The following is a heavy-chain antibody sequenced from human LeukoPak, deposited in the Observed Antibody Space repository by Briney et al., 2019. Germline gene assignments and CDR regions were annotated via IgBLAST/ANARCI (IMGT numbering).Heavy chain of an antibody. J-gene: IGHJ4*02. CDR1: GVSISSSSYY. CDR3: ARGGGLRYFDWLLPFDY. V-gene: IGHV4-39*07. D-gene: IGHD3-9*01. Sequence: SETLSLTCTVSGVSISSSSYYWGWIRQPPGKGLEWIGSIYYSGSTYYNPSLKSRVTISVDTSKNQFSLKLSSVTAADTAVYYCARGGGLRYFDWLLPFDYWGQGTLVTVSS. CDR2: IYYSGST.